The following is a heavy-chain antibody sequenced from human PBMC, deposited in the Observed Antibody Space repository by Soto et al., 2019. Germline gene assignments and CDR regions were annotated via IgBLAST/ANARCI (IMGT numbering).Heavy chain of an antibody. J-gene: IGHJ4*02. Sequence: QVQLQQWGAGLLKPSETLSLTCAVYGGSFSGYYWSWIRQPPGKGLEWIGEINHSASTNYNPSLKSRVTISVDTSKNQFALKLSSVTAADTAVYYCARGRLWSGYYPYDYWGQGTLVTVSS. D-gene: IGHD3-3*01. CDR3: ARGRLWSGYYPYDY. CDR1: GGSFSGYY. V-gene: IGHV4-34*01. CDR2: INHSAST.